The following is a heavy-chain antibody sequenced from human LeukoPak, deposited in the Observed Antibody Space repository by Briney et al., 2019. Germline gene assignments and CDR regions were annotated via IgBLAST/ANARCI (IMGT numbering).Heavy chain of an antibody. CDR2: ISSSSSYI. D-gene: IGHD4-17*01. CDR3: ARGLATVTTGYWFDP. Sequence: GGSLRLSCAASGFTFSSYEMNWVRQAPGKGLEWVSSISSSSSYIYYADSVKGRFTISRDNAKNSLYLQMNSLRAEDTAVYYCARGLATVTTGYWFDPWGQGTLVTVSS. CDR1: GFTFSSYE. V-gene: IGHV3-21*01. J-gene: IGHJ5*02.